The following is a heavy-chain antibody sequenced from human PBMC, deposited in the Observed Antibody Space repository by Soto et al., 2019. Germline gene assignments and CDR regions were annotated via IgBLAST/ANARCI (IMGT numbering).Heavy chain of an antibody. CDR3: ARDQAVAGKEPTWYYYYYMDV. J-gene: IGHJ6*03. V-gene: IGHV3-33*01. CDR2: IWYDGSNK. CDR1: GFTFSSYG. Sequence: GGSLRLSCAASGFTFSSYGMHWVRQAPGKGLEWVAVIWYDGSNKYYADSVKGRFTISRDNSKNTLYLQMNSLRAEDTAVYYCARDQAVAGKEPTWYYYYYMDVWGKGTTVTVSS. D-gene: IGHD6-19*01.